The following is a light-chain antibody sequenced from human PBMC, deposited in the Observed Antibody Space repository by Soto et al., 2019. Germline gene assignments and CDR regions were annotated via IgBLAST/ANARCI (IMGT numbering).Light chain of an antibody. CDR2: EVN. Sequence: QSVLTQPSSASGSPGESVTISCTGTSSDVGGYNYVSWYQQNPGKVPKLMIYEVNKRPSGVPDRFSGSKSGNTASLTVSGLQAEDEADYYCTSYAGGNNVFGTGTKVTV. V-gene: IGLV2-8*01. CDR1: SSDVGGYNY. CDR3: TSYAGGNNV. J-gene: IGLJ1*01.